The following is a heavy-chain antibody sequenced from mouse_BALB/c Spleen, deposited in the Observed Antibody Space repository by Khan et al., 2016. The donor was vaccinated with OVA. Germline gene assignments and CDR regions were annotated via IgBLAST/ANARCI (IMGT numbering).Heavy chain of an antibody. D-gene: IGHD1-1*02. Sequence: EVELLESGGDLVKPGGSLKLSCGASGFTFSTYGMSWFSHTPAKRLEWAVTIISGGSYTYYDASVKGRFIISRDNAKNTLYLQMSSLKSEDTAMYYCARLAYYYNSEGFAYGGQGTLVTVSA. CDR2: IISGGSYT. CDR3: ARLAYYYNSEGFAY. CDR1: GFTFSTYG. V-gene: IGHV5-6*01. J-gene: IGHJ3*01.